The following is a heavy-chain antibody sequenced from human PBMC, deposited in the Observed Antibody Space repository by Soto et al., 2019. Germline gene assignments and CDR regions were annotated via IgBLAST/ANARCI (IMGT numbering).Heavy chain of an antibody. CDR2: IIAILGIA. Sequence: SVKVSCKGSGGTFSSYTISWVRQAPGQGLEWMGRIIAILGIANYAQKSQRRVTITPDKSTSTAYMDLSSLRSEDTAVYYCARDVGDDSSGYAFDYWGQGTLVTVSS. V-gene: IGHV1-69*04. J-gene: IGHJ4*02. D-gene: IGHD3-22*01. CDR3: ARDVGDDSSGYAFDY. CDR1: GGTFSSYT.